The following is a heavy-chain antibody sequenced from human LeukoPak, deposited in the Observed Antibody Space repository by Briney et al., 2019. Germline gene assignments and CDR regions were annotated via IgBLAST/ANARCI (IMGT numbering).Heavy chain of an antibody. CDR3: AREGDCSGGSCYSYIQH. J-gene: IGHJ1*01. D-gene: IGHD2-15*01. CDR1: GGSISSYY. V-gene: IGHV4-59*01. Sequence: SETLSLTCTVSGGSISSYYWSWIRQPPGKGLEWIGYIYYSGSTNYNPSLKSRVTISVDTSKNQFSLKLSSVTAADTAVYYCAREGDCSGGSCYSYIQHWGQGTLVTVSS. CDR2: IYYSGST.